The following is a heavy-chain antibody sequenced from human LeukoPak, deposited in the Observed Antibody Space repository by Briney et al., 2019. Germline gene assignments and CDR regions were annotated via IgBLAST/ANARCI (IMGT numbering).Heavy chain of an antibody. V-gene: IGHV3-21*01. J-gene: IGHJ4*02. CDR1: GFPFDSYT. Sequence: GGSLRLSCAASGFPFDSYTLNWFRQAPGKGLEWVSSTSSTSAYIYYADSVRGRFTISRDNAKNSLYLQMNSLRAGDTAVFYCARDPGRSTTGRFDCWGQGTLVTVSS. CDR2: TSSTSAYI. CDR3: ARDPGRSTTGRFDC. D-gene: IGHD1-1*01.